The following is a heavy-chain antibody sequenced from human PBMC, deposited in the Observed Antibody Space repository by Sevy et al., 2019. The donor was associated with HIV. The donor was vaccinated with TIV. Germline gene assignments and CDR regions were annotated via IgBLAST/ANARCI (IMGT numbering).Heavy chain of an antibody. V-gene: IGHV4-59*08. CDR2: IYNNIGST. CDR3: ARGAVVIGTAATPVLDF. CDR1: DDSINSYY. D-gene: IGHD2-2*01. J-gene: IGHJ4*02. Sequence: SETLSLTCSVSDDSINSYYWSWIRQPPGKGLEWIGYIYNNIGSTSYNPSLTIRVTISVDTSKNHFSLKLTSVTAADPAIYYCARGAVVIGTAATPVLDFWGLGSLVTVSS.